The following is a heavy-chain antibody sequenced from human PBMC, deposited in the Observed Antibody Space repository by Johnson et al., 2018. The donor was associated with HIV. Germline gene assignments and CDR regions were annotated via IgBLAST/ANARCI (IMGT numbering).Heavy chain of an antibody. CDR1: GFIVSSNY. D-gene: IGHD3-22*01. CDR3: ARDKAVNDLIVVGNTAFDI. J-gene: IGHJ3*02. CDR2: IGAAGDT. V-gene: IGHV3-13*04. Sequence: VQLVESGGGLVQPGGSLRLSCVASGFIVSSNYMSWVRQAPGKGLEWVSVIGAAGDTYYPGSVKGRFTISRENAKNSLYLQMNSLRAEDTAVYYCARDKAVNDLIVVGNTAFDIWGQGTMVTVSS.